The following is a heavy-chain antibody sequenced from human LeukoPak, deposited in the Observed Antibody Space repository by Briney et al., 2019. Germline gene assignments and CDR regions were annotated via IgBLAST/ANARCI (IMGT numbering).Heavy chain of an antibody. J-gene: IGHJ5*02. Sequence: PSETLSLTCAVYGGSFSGYYWSWIRQPPGKGLEWIGEINHSGSTNYNPSLKSRVTISVDTSKNQFSLKLSSVTAADTAVYYCARRPDYDRDWFDPWGQGTLVTVSS. CDR1: GGSFSGYY. V-gene: IGHV4-34*01. CDR2: INHSGST. D-gene: IGHD4-17*01. CDR3: ARRPDYDRDWFDP.